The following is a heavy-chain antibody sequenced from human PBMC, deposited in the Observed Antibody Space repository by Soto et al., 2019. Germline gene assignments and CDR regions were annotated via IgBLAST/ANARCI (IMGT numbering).Heavy chain of an antibody. J-gene: IGHJ4*02. D-gene: IGHD2-15*01. V-gene: IGHV2-5*02. CDR2: IYWDDDK. Sequence: QITLKESGPTLVKPTQTLTLTCTFSGFSLSTRGVGVGWIRQSPGKALEWLALIYWDDDKRYSPSLKRRLTITKDSSKNQVVLTMTNMDPVDKATYYCARIYCSGGSCYGNYFDYWGQGTLVTVSS. CDR3: ARIYCSGGSCYGNYFDY. CDR1: GFSLSTRGVG.